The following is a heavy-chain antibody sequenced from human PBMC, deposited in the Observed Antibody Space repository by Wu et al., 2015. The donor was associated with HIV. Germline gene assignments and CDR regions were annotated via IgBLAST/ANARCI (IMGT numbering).Heavy chain of an antibody. CDR1: GYTFTSYG. D-gene: IGHD2-2*01. V-gene: IGHV1-18*01. Sequence: QVQLVQSGAEVKKPGASVKVSCKASGYTFTSYGITWVRQAPGQGPEWMGWISAYNGNTNYAQKLQGRVTMTTDTSTSTAYMELRSLRSDDTAVYYCARDPVVVLADTTSRGYYYYYGMDVWGQGTTVTVSS. CDR2: ISAYNGNT. J-gene: IGHJ6*02. CDR3: ARDPVVVLADTTSRGYYYYYGMDV.